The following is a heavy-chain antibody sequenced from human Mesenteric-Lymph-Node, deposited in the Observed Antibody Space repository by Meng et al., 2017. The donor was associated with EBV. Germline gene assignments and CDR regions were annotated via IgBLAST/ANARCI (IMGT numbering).Heavy chain of an antibody. CDR3: ARDFGTYIDF. J-gene: IGHJ4*02. D-gene: IGHD3-16*01. V-gene: IGHV3-21*01. CDR2: VSGSSYYI. Sequence: EVHLGESGGGLVKPGGSRRLSCADSGFTVSEYTMTWVRQAPGKGLEWVSSVSGSSYYIYYADSVKGRFTISRDNAKNSLYLQMHSLRAEDTSLYYCARDFGTYIDFWGQGSLVTVSS. CDR1: GFTVSEYT.